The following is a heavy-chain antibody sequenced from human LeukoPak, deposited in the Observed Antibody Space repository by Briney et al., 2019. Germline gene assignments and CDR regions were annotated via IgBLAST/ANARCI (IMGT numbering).Heavy chain of an antibody. Sequence: SETLSLTRAVYGGSFSGYYWSWIRQPPGKGLEWIGEINHSGSTNYNPSLKSRVTISVDTSKNQFSLKLSSVTAADTAVYYCARGSRGSTLYWGQGTLVTVSS. CDR1: GGSFSGYY. J-gene: IGHJ4*02. CDR2: INHSGST. D-gene: IGHD5-12*01. CDR3: ARGSRGSTLY. V-gene: IGHV4-34*01.